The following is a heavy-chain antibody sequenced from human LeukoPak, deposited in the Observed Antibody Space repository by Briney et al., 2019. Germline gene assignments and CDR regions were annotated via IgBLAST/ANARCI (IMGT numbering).Heavy chain of an antibody. J-gene: IGHJ6*02. D-gene: IGHD6-19*01. V-gene: IGHV5-51*01. CDR1: GYSFTSYW. CDR2: IYPGDSDS. CDR3: ARHGAVAGSYHFGMDV. Sequence: GESLKISCKGSGYSFTSYWIGWVRQMPGKGLEWMGIIYPGDSDSTNSPSFQGQVTISADKSISTAYLQWRSLKASDTAIYYCARHGAVAGSYHFGMDVWGQGTTVTVSS.